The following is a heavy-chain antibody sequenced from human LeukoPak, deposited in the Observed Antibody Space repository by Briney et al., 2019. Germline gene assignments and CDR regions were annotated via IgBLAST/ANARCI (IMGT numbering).Heavy chain of an antibody. D-gene: IGHD1-26*01. CDR2: IYTSGST. V-gene: IGHV4-4*07. CDR3: ARSAGSYFV. CDR1: GGSIGTNY. J-gene: IGHJ4*02. Sequence: SETLSLTCTVSGGSIGTNYWHWIRQPPGKGLEWVGRIYTSGSTNYNPSLKSRLTMSVDTSKNQFSLNLSSVTAADTAMYYCARSAGSYFVWGQGTLVTVSS.